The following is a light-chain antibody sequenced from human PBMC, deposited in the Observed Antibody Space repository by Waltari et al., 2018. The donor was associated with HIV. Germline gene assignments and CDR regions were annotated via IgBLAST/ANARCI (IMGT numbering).Light chain of an antibody. V-gene: IGLV1-40*01. Sequence: QSVLTQPPSVSGAPGQRVTISCTGSSSNIGATYDVHWYQQLPGTAPKLLIFGNSNRPSGVPDRVSGSKSGVSASLDISGLQTEDEGDYYCQSYDNNLSGLWVFGGGTKLTVL. CDR2: GNS. CDR3: QSYDNNLSGLWV. J-gene: IGLJ3*02. CDR1: SSNIGATYD.